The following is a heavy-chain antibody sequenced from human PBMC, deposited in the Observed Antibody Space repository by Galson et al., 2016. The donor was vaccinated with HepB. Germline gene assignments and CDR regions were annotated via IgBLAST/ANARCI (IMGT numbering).Heavy chain of an antibody. D-gene: IGHD1-26*01. CDR2: INWNSGSI. CDR3: AKSPDGWEIDNAFDF. J-gene: IGHJ4*02. V-gene: IGHV3-9*01. CDR1: GFSFDDSA. Sequence: SLRLSCAASGFSFDDSAMHWLRQAPGKGLEWVSSINWNSGSIGYADSVKGRFTISRDNAKSSLYLQMSSLRNEDTALYHCAKSPDGWEIDNAFDFWGQGTLVTVSS.